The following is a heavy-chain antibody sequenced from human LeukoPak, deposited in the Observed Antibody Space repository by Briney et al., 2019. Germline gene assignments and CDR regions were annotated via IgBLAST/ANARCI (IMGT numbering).Heavy chain of an antibody. CDR2: FSSSSDCI. CDR3: ARYGYPFRPYFDY. D-gene: IGHD5-24*01. V-gene: IGHV3-21*01. J-gene: IGHJ4*02. CDR1: GFIFRRYS. Sequence: GGSLRLFCAASGFIFRRYSMNWLRKAPGKGVEGVSSFSSSSDCIYYADSERGRIIISRDNAKNSLYLQMNSLRAEDTDMYNCARYGYPFRPYFDYWGQGTLVSVSS.